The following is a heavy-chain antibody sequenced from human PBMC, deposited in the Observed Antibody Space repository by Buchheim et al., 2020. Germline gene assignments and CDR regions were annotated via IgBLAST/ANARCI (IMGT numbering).Heavy chain of an antibody. Sequence: EVQLVESGGGLVQPGGSLRLSCAASGFTFSSYSMNWVRQAPGKGLEWVSYISSSSSTIYYADSVKGRFTISRDNAKNSLYLQMNSLRAEDTAVYYCARDRCSGGSCYSGRGPAVSTDYGMDVWGQGTT. CDR1: GFTFSSYS. J-gene: IGHJ6*02. CDR3: ARDRCSGGSCYSGRGPAVSTDYGMDV. D-gene: IGHD2-15*01. V-gene: IGHV3-48*01. CDR2: ISSSSSTI.